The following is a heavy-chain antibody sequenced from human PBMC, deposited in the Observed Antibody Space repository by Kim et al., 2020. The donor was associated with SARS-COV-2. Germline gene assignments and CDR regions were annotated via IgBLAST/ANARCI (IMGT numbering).Heavy chain of an antibody. Sequence: GGSLRLSCAASGFTFRNYAMSWVRQAPGTGLEWVSVFYTGGSSTYYADSVKGRFTISRDNSKNTLYLQMNSLRAEDTAIYYCATDLSNRGYPNLYFDLWG. V-gene: IGHV3-23*03. CDR3: ATDLSNRGYPNLYFDL. D-gene: IGHD4-4*01. CDR2: FYTGGSST. J-gene: IGHJ2*01. CDR1: GFTFRNYA.